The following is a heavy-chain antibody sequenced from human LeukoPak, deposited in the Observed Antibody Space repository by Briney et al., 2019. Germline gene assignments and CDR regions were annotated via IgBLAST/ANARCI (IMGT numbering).Heavy chain of an antibody. CDR3: ARGLFFVTGDY. CDR1: GGSISSYY. D-gene: IGHD3-3*01. Sequence: TSETLSLTCTVSGGSISSYYWSWIRQPPGKGLEWIGEINHSGSTNYNPSLKSRVTISVDTSKNQFSLKLSSVTAADTAVYYCARGLFFVTGDYWGQGTLVTVSS. J-gene: IGHJ4*02. V-gene: IGHV4-34*01. CDR2: INHSGST.